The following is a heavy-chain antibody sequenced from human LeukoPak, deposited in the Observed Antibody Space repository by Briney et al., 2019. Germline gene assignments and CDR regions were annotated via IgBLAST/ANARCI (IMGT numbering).Heavy chain of an antibody. CDR1: GFTLTSYA. CDR2: ISYDGSIK. J-gene: IGHJ4*02. CDR3: ARGSSGYSYYFDF. V-gene: IGHV3-30-3*01. D-gene: IGHD3-22*01. Sequence: GGSLRLSCAASGFTLTSYAKHWVRQAPGKGLEWVAVISYDGSIKYYADSVKGRFTISRDNSETTLYLQMNSLRAEDTAVYYCARGSSGYSYYFDFSGQGTLVSVSS.